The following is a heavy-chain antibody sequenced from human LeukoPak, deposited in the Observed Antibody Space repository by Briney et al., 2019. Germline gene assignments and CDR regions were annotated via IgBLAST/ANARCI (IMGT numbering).Heavy chain of an antibody. CDR1: GYSFTNYW. D-gene: IGHD2-21*02. Sequence: GESLKISCKGSGYSFTNYWIAWVRQMPGKGLEWMGIVYPADSDTKYSPSFQGQVTMSADKSISTAYLQWSSMKASDTAIYYCARAYCGGDCYIFDYWGQGPLVTVSS. J-gene: IGHJ4*02. CDR2: VYPADSDT. CDR3: ARAYCGGDCYIFDY. V-gene: IGHV5-51*01.